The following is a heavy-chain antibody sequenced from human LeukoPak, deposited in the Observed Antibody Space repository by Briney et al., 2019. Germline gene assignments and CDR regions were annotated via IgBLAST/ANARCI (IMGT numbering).Heavy chain of an antibody. V-gene: IGHV3-72*01. CDR2: TRSKPYSYTT. Sequence: PGGSLRLSCATSGFTFSDHSMDWVRQAPGKGLEWVGRTRSKPYSYTTQYAASVKGRFTISRDDSKNSLYLQMNSLKPEDTAVYYRVRSVTASTTGAIWGQGTMVTVSS. J-gene: IGHJ3*02. CDR3: VRSVTASTTGAI. D-gene: IGHD2-21*02. CDR1: GFTFSDHS.